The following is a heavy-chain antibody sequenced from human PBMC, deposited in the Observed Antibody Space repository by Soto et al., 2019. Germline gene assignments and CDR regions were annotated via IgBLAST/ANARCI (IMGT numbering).Heavy chain of an antibody. CDR2: INAGNGNT. D-gene: IGHD2-21*02. J-gene: IGHJ4*02. Sequence: QVQLVQSGAEVKKPGASVKVSCKASGYTFTSYAMHWVRQAPGQRLEWMGWINAGNGNTKYSQKFQGRVTITRDTSXSXXYMELSSLRSEDTAVYYCARVVRAYCGGDCYYSDYWGQGTLVTVSS. V-gene: IGHV1-3*01. CDR1: GYTFTSYA. CDR3: ARVVRAYCGGDCYYSDY.